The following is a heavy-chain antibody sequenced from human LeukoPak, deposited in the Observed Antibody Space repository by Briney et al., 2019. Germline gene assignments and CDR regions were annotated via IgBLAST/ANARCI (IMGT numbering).Heavy chain of an antibody. J-gene: IGHJ4*02. CDR1: GFSFSTYA. Sequence: GGSLRLSCAASGFSFSTYAMSWVRQAPGKGLEWVSSISGGGGYTFYADSVKGRFTISRDNSKNTLYLQMNSLRAEDTAVYYCAKEAGERRQQQAADYWGQGSLVTVSS. D-gene: IGHD6-13*01. V-gene: IGHV3-23*01. CDR2: ISGGGGYT. CDR3: AKEAGERRQQQAADY.